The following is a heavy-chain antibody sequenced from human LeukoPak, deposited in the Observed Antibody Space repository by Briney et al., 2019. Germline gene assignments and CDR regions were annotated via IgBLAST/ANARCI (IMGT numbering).Heavy chain of an antibody. CDR3: ARDLVSGSNWFDP. Sequence: ASVKVSCKASGYTFTSYGISWVRQAPGQGLEWMGWISAYNGNTNYAQKLQGRVTMTTDTSTRPAYMELRSLRSDDTAVYYCARDLVSGSNWFDPWGQGTLVTVSS. J-gene: IGHJ5*02. CDR2: ISAYNGNT. CDR1: GYTFTSYG. V-gene: IGHV1-18*01. D-gene: IGHD5-12*01.